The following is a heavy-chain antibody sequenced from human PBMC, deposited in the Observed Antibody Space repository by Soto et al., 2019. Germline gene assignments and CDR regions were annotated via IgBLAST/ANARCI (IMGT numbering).Heavy chain of an antibody. Sequence: SETLSLTCTVSGGSVNSYYWSWIRQPPGKGLEWIGYIFYSGSTKSNPSLKSRVTMSVDMSKNQFSLKVNSMTAADTAVYYCARYRREAVAGYTLDNWGQGILVTVSS. CDR2: IFYSGST. CDR1: GGSVNSYY. D-gene: IGHD6-13*01. V-gene: IGHV4-59*02. CDR3: ARYRREAVAGYTLDN. J-gene: IGHJ4*02.